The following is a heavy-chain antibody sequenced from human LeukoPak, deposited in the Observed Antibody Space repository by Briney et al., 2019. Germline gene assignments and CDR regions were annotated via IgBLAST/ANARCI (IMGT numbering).Heavy chain of an antibody. J-gene: IGHJ5*02. CDR1: GGSISGYY. V-gene: IGHV4-4*07. D-gene: IGHD3-10*01. CDR2: IDTSGNT. CDR3: ARGIDHYGSGSHNWFDP. Sequence: SETLSLTCTVSGGSISGYYWSWIRQPAGKGLEWIGRIDTSGNTNYNPSLKSRVTMSLDTSKNQFSLKLSSVTAADTAVYYCARGIDHYGSGSHNWFDPWGQGTLVTVSS.